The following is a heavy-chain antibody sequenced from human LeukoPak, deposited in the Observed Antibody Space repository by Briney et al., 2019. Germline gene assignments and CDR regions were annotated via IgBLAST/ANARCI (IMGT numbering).Heavy chain of an antibody. Sequence: SETLSLTCTVSGGSISSGSYYWSWIRQPAGKGLEWIGRIYISGSTNYNPSLKSRVTISVDTSKNQFSLKLSSVTAADTAVYYCARETNGDYDAFDIWGQGTMVTVSS. D-gene: IGHD4-17*01. CDR1: GGSISSGSYY. CDR2: IYISGST. J-gene: IGHJ3*02. CDR3: ARETNGDYDAFDI. V-gene: IGHV4-61*02.